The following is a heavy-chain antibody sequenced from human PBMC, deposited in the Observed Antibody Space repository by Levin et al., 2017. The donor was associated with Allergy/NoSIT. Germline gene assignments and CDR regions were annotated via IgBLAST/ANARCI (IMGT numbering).Heavy chain of an antibody. D-gene: IGHD3-3*01. CDR3: ARVSRFLEWTYYYYGMDG. CDR1: GFTFSSYA. J-gene: IGHJ6*02. CDR2: ISYDGSNK. V-gene: IGHV3-30-3*01. Sequence: GGSLRLSCAASGFTFSSYAMHWVRQAPGKGLEWVAVISYDGSNKYYADSVKGRFTISRDNSKNTLYLQMNSLRAEDTAVYYCARVSRFLEWTYYYYGMDGWGQGTTVTVSS.